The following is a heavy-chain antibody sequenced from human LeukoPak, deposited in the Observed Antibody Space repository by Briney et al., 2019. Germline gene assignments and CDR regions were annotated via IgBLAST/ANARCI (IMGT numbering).Heavy chain of an antibody. Sequence: TASETLSLTCTVSGGSISSYYWSWIQQPAGKGLEWIGRIYTSGSTNYNPSLKSRVTMSVDTSKNQFSLKLSSVTAADTAVYYCATSKSSSGWYWDYWGQGTLVTVSS. CDR1: GGSISSYY. D-gene: IGHD6-19*01. J-gene: IGHJ4*02. CDR2: IYTSGST. V-gene: IGHV4-4*07. CDR3: ATSKSSSGWYWDY.